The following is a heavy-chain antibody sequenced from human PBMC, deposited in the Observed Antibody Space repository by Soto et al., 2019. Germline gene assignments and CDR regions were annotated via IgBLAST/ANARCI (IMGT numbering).Heavy chain of an antibody. J-gene: IGHJ6*02. V-gene: IGHV4-31*03. CDR2: IYYSGST. CDR3: ARDTAMVTGDLYYYYGMDV. D-gene: IGHD5-18*01. Sequence: QVQLQESGPGLVKPSQTLSLTCTVSGGSISSGGYYWSWIRQHPGKGLEWIGYIYYSGSTYYNPSLKSRVTISVDTSKNQFSLKLSSVTAADTAVYYCARDTAMVTGDLYYYYGMDVWGQGTTVTVSS. CDR1: GGSISSGGYY.